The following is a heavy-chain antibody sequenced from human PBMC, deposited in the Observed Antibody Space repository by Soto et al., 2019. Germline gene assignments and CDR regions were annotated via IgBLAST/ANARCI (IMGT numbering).Heavy chain of an antibody. Sequence: QVQLVQSGAEVKKPGASVKVSCKASGYTFTSYGISWVRQAPGQGLEWMGWISAYNGNTNYAQKLQGRVTMTTDTSMSTAYTELRSLRADDTAVYYCARDRGYCSSTSCYRPDYYYYYGMDVWGQGTTVTVSS. CDR2: ISAYNGNT. CDR3: ARDRGYCSSTSCYRPDYYYYYGMDV. CDR1: GYTFTSYG. J-gene: IGHJ6*02. D-gene: IGHD2-2*02. V-gene: IGHV1-18*04.